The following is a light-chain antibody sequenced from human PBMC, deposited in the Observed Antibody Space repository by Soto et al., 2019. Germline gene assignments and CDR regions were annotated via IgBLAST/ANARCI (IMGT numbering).Light chain of an antibody. CDR3: QQYAGSLWT. V-gene: IGKV3-20*01. CDR1: QYVTSTY. Sequence: EIVLTQSPGTLSLSPGERATLSCRASQYVTSTYLAWFQQKPGQAPRLVIFDVSTRAAGIPDRFSGSGSGXXXXXXIXRLEPEDFAVYYCQQYAGSLWTFGQGTKVEIK. CDR2: DVS. J-gene: IGKJ1*01.